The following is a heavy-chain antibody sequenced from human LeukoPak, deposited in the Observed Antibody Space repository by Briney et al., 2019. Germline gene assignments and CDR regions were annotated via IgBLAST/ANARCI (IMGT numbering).Heavy chain of an antibody. CDR3: ARDQGLSGVTPGYYYMDV. V-gene: IGHV1-69*13. J-gene: IGHJ6*03. CDR2: IIPIFGTA. Sequence: ASVKVSCKASGFTFTGYYMHWVRQAPGQGLEWMGWIIPIFGTANYAQKFQGRVTITADESTSTAYMELSSLRSEDTAVYYCARDQGLSGVTPGYYYMDVWGKGTTVTISS. D-gene: IGHD2-21*02. CDR1: GFTFTGYY.